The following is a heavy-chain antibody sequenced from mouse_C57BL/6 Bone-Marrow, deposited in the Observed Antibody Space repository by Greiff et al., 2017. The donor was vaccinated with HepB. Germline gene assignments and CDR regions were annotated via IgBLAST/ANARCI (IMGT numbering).Heavy chain of an antibody. V-gene: IGHV14-4*01. CDR3: TPIITTVVARAWFAY. CDR1: GFNIKDDY. J-gene: IGHJ3*01. CDR2: IDPENGDT. D-gene: IGHD1-1*01. Sequence: VQLKQSGAELVRPGASVKLSCTASGFNIKDDYMHWVKQRPEQGLEWIGWIDPENGDTEYASKFQGKATITADTSSNTAYLHLSSLTSEDTAVYYCTPIITTVVARAWFAYWGQGTLVTVSA.